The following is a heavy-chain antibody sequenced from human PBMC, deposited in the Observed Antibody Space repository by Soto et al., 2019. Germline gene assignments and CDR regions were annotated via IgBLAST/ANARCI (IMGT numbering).Heavy chain of an antibody. J-gene: IGHJ6*02. V-gene: IGHV4-61*01. D-gene: IGHD3-3*01. CDR3: ARDLGGRITIFGVVNGYYGMDV. Sequence: SETLSLTCTVSGGSVSSGSYYWSWIRQPPGKGLEWIGYIYYSGSTNYNPSLKSRVTISVDTSKNQFSLKLSSVTAAGTAVYYCARDLGGRITIFGVVNGYYGMDVWGQGTTVTVSS. CDR2: IYYSGST. CDR1: GGSVSSGSYY.